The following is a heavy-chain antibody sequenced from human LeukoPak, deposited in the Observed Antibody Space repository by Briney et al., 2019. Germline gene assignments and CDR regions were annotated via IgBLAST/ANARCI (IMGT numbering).Heavy chain of an antibody. Sequence: PGGSLRLSCVASGFTFSTYSVNWFRQTPEKGLEWISSISKNSDYIFYADSVQGRFIISRDNAQNSLYLQMNNLRAEDSALYYCTRTYGVPTRDAFDVWGQGTPVTVSS. CDR2: ISKNSDYI. J-gene: IGHJ3*01. CDR1: GFTFSTYS. D-gene: IGHD2-8*01. CDR3: TRTYGVPTRDAFDV. V-gene: IGHV3-21*01.